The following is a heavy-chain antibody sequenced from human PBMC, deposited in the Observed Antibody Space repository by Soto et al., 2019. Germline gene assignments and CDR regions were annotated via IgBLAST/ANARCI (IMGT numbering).Heavy chain of an antibody. V-gene: IGHV3-74*01. CDR3: ARDLGSSWYPEYFQH. D-gene: IGHD6-13*01. CDR2: ITSDGNST. Sequence: GGSLRLSCASSGFTFSSYWMHLVRQAPGKGLVWVSRITSDGNSTTYADSVKGRFTISRDNAKNSLYLQMNSLRAEDTAVYYCARDLGSSWYPEYFQHWGQGTLVTVSS. J-gene: IGHJ1*01. CDR1: GFTFSSYW.